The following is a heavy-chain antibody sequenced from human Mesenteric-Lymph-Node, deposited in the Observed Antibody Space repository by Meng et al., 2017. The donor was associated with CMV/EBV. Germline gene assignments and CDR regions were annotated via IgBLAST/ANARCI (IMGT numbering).Heavy chain of an antibody. V-gene: IGHV1-18*01. J-gene: IGHJ5*02. D-gene: IGHD3-3*01. CDR2: ISAYNGNT. CDR1: TFASYG. Sequence: TFASYGINWVRQAPGQGLEWMGWISAYNGNTNYAQKFQGRVTMTTDTSTNTAYMELRSLRFDDTAVYYCARDPLVLRFLETCQSWFDPWGQGTLVTVSS. CDR3: ARDPLVLRFLETCQSWFDP.